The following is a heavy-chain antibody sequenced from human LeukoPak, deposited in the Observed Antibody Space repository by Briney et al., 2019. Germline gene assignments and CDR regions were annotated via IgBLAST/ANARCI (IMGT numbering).Heavy chain of an antibody. Sequence: ASVRVSCKASGGTFSSYAISWVRQAPGQGLEWMGGIIPIFGTANYAQKFQGRVTITADESTSTAYMELSSLRSEDTAVYYCARVMAYYYDSSGYYSYYYYGMDVWGQGTTVTVSS. J-gene: IGHJ6*02. D-gene: IGHD3-22*01. CDR3: ARVMAYYYDSSGYYSYYYYGMDV. CDR2: IIPIFGTA. CDR1: GGTFSSYA. V-gene: IGHV1-69*13.